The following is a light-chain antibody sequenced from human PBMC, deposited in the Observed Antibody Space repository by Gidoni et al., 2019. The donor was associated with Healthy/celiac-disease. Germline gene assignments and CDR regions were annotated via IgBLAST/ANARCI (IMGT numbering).Light chain of an antibody. CDR1: QSVSSSY. J-gene: IGKJ4*01. V-gene: IGKV3-20*01. Sequence: IVLTQSPGTLSLSPGERATLSCRASQSVSSSYLAWYQQKPGQAPRLLIYGASSRATGIPDRFSGSGSGTDLNLTISRLEPEDFAVYYCQQYGSSPLTFXGXTKVEIK. CDR2: GAS. CDR3: QQYGSSPLT.